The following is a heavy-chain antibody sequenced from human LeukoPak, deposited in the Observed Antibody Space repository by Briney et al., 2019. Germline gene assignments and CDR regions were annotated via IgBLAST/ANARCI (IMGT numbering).Heavy chain of an antibody. J-gene: IGHJ4*02. CDR2: ISSSSSYK. D-gene: IGHD1-1*01. CDR3: ARSAAGTYY. V-gene: IGHV3-21*01. CDR1: GFTFSSYS. Sequence: GGSLRLSSVASGFTFSSYSMNWVRQAPGKGLEWVSSISSSSSYKYYTDSVKGRFTISRDNAKNSLYLQMNSLRAEDTAVYYCARSAAGTYYWGQGTPDTLSS.